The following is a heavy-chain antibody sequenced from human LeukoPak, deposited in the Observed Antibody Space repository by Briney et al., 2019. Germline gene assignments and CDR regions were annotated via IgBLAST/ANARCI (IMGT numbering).Heavy chain of an antibody. D-gene: IGHD3-16*01. J-gene: IGHJ4*02. Sequence: PGGSLRLSCTASGFNFDDYAMHWVRHGPGNGLEWVSLISGDGGDTVYADPVKGRFTMSRDNRKDSLYLQMNSLRTEDSALYYCAKDVRPGGGSGYEGFDYWGQGTLVAVSS. CDR3: AKDVRPGGGSGYEGFDY. V-gene: IGHV3-43*02. CDR2: ISGDGGDT. CDR1: GFNFDDYA.